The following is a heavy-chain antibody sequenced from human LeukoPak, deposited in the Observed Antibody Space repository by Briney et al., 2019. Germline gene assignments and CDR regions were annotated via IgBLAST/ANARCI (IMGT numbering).Heavy chain of an antibody. D-gene: IGHD3-10*01. CDR2: IRHDGSDE. CDR3: ASTRTFRGVIDY. CDR1: GFTFSIYG. Sequence: PGGSLRLSCEASGFTFSIYGMHWVRQAPGKGLEWVAFIRHDGSDEYHTDSVKGRFTISRDNSKNTLYLQMNSLRAEDTAVYYCASTRTFRGVIDYWGQGTLVTVSS. V-gene: IGHV3-30*02. J-gene: IGHJ4*02.